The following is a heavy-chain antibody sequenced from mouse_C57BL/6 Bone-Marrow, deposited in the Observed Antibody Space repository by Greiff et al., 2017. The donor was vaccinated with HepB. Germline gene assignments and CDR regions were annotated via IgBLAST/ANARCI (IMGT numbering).Heavy chain of an antibody. Sequence: EVQLQQSGPVLVKPGASVKVSCKASGYTFTDYYMNWVKQSHGKSLEWIGVINPYNGGTSYNQKFKGKATLTVDKSSSTAYMELNSLTSEDSAVYYCARRNYGSSTDYYAMDYWGQGTSVTVSS. J-gene: IGHJ4*01. CDR2: INPYNGGT. CDR1: GYTFTDYY. CDR3: ARRNYGSSTDYYAMDY. D-gene: IGHD1-1*01. V-gene: IGHV1-19*01.